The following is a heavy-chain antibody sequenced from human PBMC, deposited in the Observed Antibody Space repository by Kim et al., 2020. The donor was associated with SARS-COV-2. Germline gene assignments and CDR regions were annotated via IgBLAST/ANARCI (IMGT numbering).Heavy chain of an antibody. CDR3: ASGSSSVFY. D-gene: IGHD3-22*01. Sequence: SDYTYSADSMKGRFTISRDNPKNSLFLQSNSLGAEDTAVYFCASGSSSVFYWGQGTLVTVSS. V-gene: IGHV3-21*01. CDR2: SDYT. J-gene: IGHJ4*02.